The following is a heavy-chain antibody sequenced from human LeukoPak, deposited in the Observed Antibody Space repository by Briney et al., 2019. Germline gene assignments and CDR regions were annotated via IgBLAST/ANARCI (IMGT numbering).Heavy chain of an antibody. CDR1: GGTFSSYA. CDR2: IIPILGIA. Sequence: GASVKVSCKASGGTFSSYAISWVRQAPGQGLEWMGRIIPILGIANYAQKFQGRVTITADKSTSTAYMELSSLRSEDTAVYYCARVTGGYYYVYWGQGTLVTVSS. J-gene: IGHJ4*02. CDR3: ARVTGGYYYVY. V-gene: IGHV1-69*04. D-gene: IGHD3-22*01.